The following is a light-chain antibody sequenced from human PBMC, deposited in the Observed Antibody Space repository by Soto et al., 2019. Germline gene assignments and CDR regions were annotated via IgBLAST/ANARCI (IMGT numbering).Light chain of an antibody. V-gene: IGLV2-14*01. Sequence: QSALSQPASVSGSPGQSIIISCTGTSSDVGGYNYVSWYQQHPGKAPKLMIYDVSNRPSGVSNRFSGSKSGNTDSLTISGLQAEDEADYYCSSYTSSSTLYVFGTGTKVTVL. CDR1: SSDVGGYNY. J-gene: IGLJ1*01. CDR3: SSYTSSSTLYV. CDR2: DVS.